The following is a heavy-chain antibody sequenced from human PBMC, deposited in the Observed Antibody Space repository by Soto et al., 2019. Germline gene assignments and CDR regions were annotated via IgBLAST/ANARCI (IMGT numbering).Heavy chain of an antibody. CDR1: GGTFSSYT. CDR2: IIPILGIA. D-gene: IGHD3-16*01. V-gene: IGHV1-69*02. J-gene: IGHJ5*02. Sequence: QVQLVQSGAEVKKPGSSVKVSCKASGGTFSSYTISWVRQAPGQGLEWMGRIIPILGIANYAQKFQGRVTITADKSTSTGYMELSSLRSEDTAVYYCARVAVRGWFDPWGQGTLVTVSS. CDR3: ARVAVRGWFDP.